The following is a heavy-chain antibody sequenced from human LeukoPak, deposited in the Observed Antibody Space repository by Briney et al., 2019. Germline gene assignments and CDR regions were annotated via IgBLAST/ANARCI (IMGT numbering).Heavy chain of an antibody. CDR2: IYYSGST. J-gene: IGHJ4*02. CDR3: ARDRYSGSYYLDY. CDR1: GGSISSYY. V-gene: IGHV4-59*01. D-gene: IGHD1-26*01. Sequence: PSETLSLTCTVSGGSISSYYWSWIRQPPGKGLEWIGNIYYSGSTNYNPSLKSRVTISVDTSKNQFSLKLSSVTAADTAVYYCARDRYSGSYYLDYWGQGTLVTVSS.